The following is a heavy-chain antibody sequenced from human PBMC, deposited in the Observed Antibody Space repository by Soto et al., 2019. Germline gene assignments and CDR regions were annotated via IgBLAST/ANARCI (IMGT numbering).Heavy chain of an antibody. CDR3: ARDQNGSPHFDY. D-gene: IGHD1-26*01. CDR2: IFHSGST. CDR1: GASISSYY. J-gene: IGHJ4*02. V-gene: IGHV4-59*01. Sequence: QVQLQESGPGLVKPSETLSLTCTVSGASISSYYWSWIRQPPGKGLEWVGFIFHSGSTTCNPSLKSRVTFSVDTSKNQFSLKLTSVTAADTAVYYCARDQNGSPHFDYWGQGILITVSS.